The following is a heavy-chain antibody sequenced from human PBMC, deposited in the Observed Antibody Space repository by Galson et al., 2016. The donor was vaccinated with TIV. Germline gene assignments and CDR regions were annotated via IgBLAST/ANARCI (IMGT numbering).Heavy chain of an antibody. CDR2: IIPIFGSA. J-gene: IGHJ5*02. V-gene: IGHV1-69*13. Sequence: SVKVSCKASGGTFSSYGISWVRQAPGQGLEWMGRIIPIFGSANYAQKFQGRVTITADESTSTAYMELSSLRFEATAVYYCARGGGYSYDFRVWLDPWGQGTLVTVSS. CDR3: ARGGGYSYDFRVWLDP. CDR1: GGTFSSYG. D-gene: IGHD3/OR15-3a*01.